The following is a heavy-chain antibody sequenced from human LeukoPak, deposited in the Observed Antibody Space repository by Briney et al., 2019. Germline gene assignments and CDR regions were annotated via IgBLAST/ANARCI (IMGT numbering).Heavy chain of an antibody. CDR1: GGSFSGYS. Sequence: SETLSLTCAVYGGSFSGYSWSWIRQPPGKGLEWIGEINHSGSTNYNPSLKSRVTISVDTSRNQFSLKLSSVTAADTAVYYCARYSRGVGYWGQGTLVTVSS. CDR2: INHSGST. V-gene: IGHV4-34*01. D-gene: IGHD5-18*01. CDR3: ARYSRGVGY. J-gene: IGHJ4*02.